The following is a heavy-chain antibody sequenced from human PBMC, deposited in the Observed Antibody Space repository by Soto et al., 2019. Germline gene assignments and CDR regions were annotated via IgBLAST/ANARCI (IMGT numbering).Heavy chain of an antibody. CDR3: ASDYYGSGSPEPDFDY. CDR2: ISYDGSNK. Sequence: PGGSLRLSCAASGFTFSSYAMHWVRQAPGKGLEWVAVISYDGSNKYYADSVKGRFTISRDNSKNTLYLQMNSLRAEDTAVYYCASDYYGSGSPEPDFDYWGQGTLVTVSS. CDR1: GFTFSSYA. V-gene: IGHV3-30-3*01. D-gene: IGHD3-10*01. J-gene: IGHJ4*02.